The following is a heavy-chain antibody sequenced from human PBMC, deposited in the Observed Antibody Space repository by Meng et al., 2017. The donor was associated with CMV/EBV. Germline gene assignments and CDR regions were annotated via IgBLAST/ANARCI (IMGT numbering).Heavy chain of an antibody. Sequence: KISCKASGGTFSSYAISWVRQAPGQGLEWMGGIIPILGIANYAQKFRGRVTITADKSTSTAYVELSSLRSEDTAVYYCARDRRGVQLERRGWFDPWGQGTLVTVSS. V-gene: IGHV1-69*10. D-gene: IGHD1-1*01. CDR1: GGTFSSYA. CDR3: ARDRRGVQLERRGWFDP. CDR2: IIPILGIA. J-gene: IGHJ5*02.